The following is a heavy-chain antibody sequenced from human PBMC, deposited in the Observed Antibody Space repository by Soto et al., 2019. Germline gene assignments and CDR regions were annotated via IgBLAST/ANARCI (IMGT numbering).Heavy chain of an antibody. J-gene: IGHJ4*02. Sequence: MNCLSKKECKGLEWVSFSSTSSSNIYYADSVKGRFTISRDNAQNSLYLHMDSLRNEDTAVYYCAREATPVVTPWVFDFWGRGNLVTVSS. CDR3: AREATPVVTPWVFDF. D-gene: IGHD2-21*02. CDR2: SSTSSSNI. V-gene: IGHV3-48*02.